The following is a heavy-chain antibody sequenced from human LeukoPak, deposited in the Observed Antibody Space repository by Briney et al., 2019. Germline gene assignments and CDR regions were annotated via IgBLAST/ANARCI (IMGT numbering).Heavy chain of an antibody. CDR2: INWNSGSI. CDR1: GFTFDDYA. Sequence: GRSMRLSCAASGFTFDDYAMHWVRQAPGKGLEWVSGINWNSGSIGYADSVKGRFTISRDNAKNSLYLQMNRLRAEGMALYYCAKSVEAYRSSWFDHWGQGTVLSVSS. CDR3: AKSVEAYRSSWFDH. D-gene: IGHD6-13*01. J-gene: IGHJ5*02. V-gene: IGHV3-9*03.